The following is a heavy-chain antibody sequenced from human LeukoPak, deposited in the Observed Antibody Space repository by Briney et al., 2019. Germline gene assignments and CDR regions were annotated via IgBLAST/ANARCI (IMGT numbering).Heavy chain of an antibody. V-gene: IGHV3-7*03. J-gene: IGHJ4*02. CDR1: GFTFSSYW. CDR2: IKQDGSEK. CDR3: ARDQWGAVAPFDY. Sequence: GGSLRLSCAASGFTFSSYWMSWVRQAPGKGLEWVANIKQDGSEKYYVDSVKGRFTISRDNAKNSLYLQMNSLRAEDTAVYYCARDQWGAVAPFDYWGQGTPVTVSS. D-gene: IGHD6-19*01.